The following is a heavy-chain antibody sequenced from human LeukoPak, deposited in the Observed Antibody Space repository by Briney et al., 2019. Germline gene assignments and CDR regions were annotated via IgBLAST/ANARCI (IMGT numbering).Heavy chain of an antibody. CDR2: ITGSGAVT. CDR3: ARDQHSTSLSYMDV. J-gene: IGHJ6*03. Sequence: GGSLRLSCAASGFTFSNYAMNWVRQAPGKGLEWVSDITGSGAVTYYGDSMKGRVTTSRDNSKNTVYLHMTSLRAEDTAVYFSARDQHSTSLSYMDVWGDGTTVTVSS. CDR1: GFTFSNYA. V-gene: IGHV3-23*01. D-gene: IGHD6-6*01.